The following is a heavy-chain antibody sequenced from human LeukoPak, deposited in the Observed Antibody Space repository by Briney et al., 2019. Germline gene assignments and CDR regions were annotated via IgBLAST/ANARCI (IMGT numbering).Heavy chain of an antibody. V-gene: IGHV3-74*01. Sequence: PGGSLRLSCAVSGFSLRSYRMHWVRHAPGKGLVWVSRISGDGSMTNYADSVKGRFTISRDNAKNTVYLQMNCLRAEDTAVYYCARYSSSSGGASHYFDYWGQGTLVTVSS. J-gene: IGHJ4*02. CDR2: ISGDGSMT. CDR1: GFSLRSYR. CDR3: ARYSSSSGGASHYFDY. D-gene: IGHD6-6*01.